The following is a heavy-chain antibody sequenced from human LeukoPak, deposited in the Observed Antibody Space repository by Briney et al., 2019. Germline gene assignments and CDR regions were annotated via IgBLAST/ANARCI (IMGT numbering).Heavy chain of an antibody. J-gene: IGHJ4*02. CDR1: GGSISDYY. CDR3: ARLPARRVVTTPTYIDF. V-gene: IGHV4-59*12. CDR2: ISYTGST. D-gene: IGHD2-21*02. Sequence: SETLSLTCTVSGGSISDYYWNWIRQPPGKGLEWIGYISYTGSTNYNPSLRSRVTISADTSKNQFSLKLSSVTAADTALYYCARLPARRVVTTPTYIDFWGQGTLVTVSS.